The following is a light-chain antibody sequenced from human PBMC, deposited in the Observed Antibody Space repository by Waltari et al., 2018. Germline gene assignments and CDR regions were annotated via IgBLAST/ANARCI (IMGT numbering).Light chain of an antibody. Sequence: DVVLTQSPRPLSVTPGQPAPTSCKSTQCLLHSDGKNYLYWYLQRPGQSPQLLMYEVSRRFSGVPDRFSASGSGTDFTLRISRVEAEDAAVYYCMQGIHLPWTFGHGTKVEI. J-gene: IGKJ1*01. CDR1: QCLLHSDGKNY. CDR2: EVS. CDR3: MQGIHLPWT. V-gene: IGKV2-29*02.